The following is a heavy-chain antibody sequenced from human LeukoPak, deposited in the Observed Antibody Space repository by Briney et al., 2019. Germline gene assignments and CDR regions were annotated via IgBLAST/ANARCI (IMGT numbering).Heavy chain of an antibody. CDR1: GWDGSAPSMV. D-gene: IGHD4-17*01. J-gene: IGHJ3*02. Sequence: SVKVSCKGLSGWDGSAPSMVTQGVRQAPGQGLEWMGGIIPIFGTANYAQKFQGRVTITADESTSTAYMELSSLRSEDTAVYYCARETGPPTFTVTTGHAFDIWGQGTMVTVSS. V-gene: IGHV1-69*13. CDR3: ARETGPPTFTVTTGHAFDI. CDR2: IIPIFGTA.